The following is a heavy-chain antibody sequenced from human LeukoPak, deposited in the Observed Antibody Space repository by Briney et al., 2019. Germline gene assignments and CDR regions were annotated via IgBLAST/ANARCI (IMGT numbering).Heavy chain of an antibody. CDR2: ISSSSSYI. V-gene: IGHV3-21*01. CDR3: ARWFTSGRGFFDY. Sequence: GGSLRLSCAASGFTFSSYSMNWVRQAPGKGLEWVSSISSSSSYIYYADSVKGRFTISRDNAKNSLYLQMNSLRDEDTAVYYCARWFTSGRGFFDYWGQGILVTVSS. D-gene: IGHD6-19*01. CDR1: GFTFSSYS. J-gene: IGHJ4*02.